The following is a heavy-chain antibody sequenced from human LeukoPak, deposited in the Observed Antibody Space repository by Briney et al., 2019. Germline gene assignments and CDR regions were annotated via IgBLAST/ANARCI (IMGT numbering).Heavy chain of an antibody. CDR3: ARASNYGGRIFDY. J-gene: IGHJ4*02. CDR1: GGSFSGYY. Sequence: SETLSLTCAVYGGSFSGYYWSWIRQPPGKGLEWIGEINHSGSTNYNPSLKSRVTISVDTSKNQFSLKLSSVTAADTAVYYCARASNYGGRIFDYWGQGTLVTVSS. CDR2: INHSGST. D-gene: IGHD4-23*01. V-gene: IGHV4-34*01.